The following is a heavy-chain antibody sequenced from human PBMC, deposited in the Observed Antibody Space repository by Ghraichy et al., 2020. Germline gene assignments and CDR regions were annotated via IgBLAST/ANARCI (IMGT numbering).Heavy chain of an antibody. J-gene: IGHJ4*02. CDR1: GFTFGDYA. CDR3: LGCYYDSSGYTDY. Sequence: GGSLRLSCTASGFTFGDYAMSWVRQAPGKGLEWVGFIRSKAYGGTTEYAASVKGRFTISRDDSKSIAYLQMNSLKTEDTAVYYCLGCYYDSSGYTDYWGQGTLVTVSS. D-gene: IGHD3-22*01. V-gene: IGHV3-49*04. CDR2: IRSKAYGGTT.